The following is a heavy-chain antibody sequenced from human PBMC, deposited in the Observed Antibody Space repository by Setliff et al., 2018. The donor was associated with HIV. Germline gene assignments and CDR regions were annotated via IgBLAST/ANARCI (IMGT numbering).Heavy chain of an antibody. J-gene: IGHJ4*02. CDR3: ARPQYPGYYFDY. D-gene: IGHD2-2*01. V-gene: IGHV4-38-2*01. CDR2: IYYSGNT. Sequence: PSETLSLTCAVSGYSVSSGYYWGWIRQPPGKGLEWIASIYYSGNTYYKPSLKSRVTISVDTSKNQFSLKLSSVTAADTAVYYCARPQYPGYYFDYWGQGTLVTVSS. CDR1: GYSVSSGYY.